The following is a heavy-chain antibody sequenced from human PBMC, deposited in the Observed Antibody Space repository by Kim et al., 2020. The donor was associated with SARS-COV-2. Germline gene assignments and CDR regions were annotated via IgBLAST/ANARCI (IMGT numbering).Heavy chain of an antibody. CDR3: ARDFPLTFPFYGSGRRYLSDY. CDR1: GYTFTGYY. V-gene: IGHV1-2*02. J-gene: IGHJ4*02. D-gene: IGHD3-10*01. Sequence: ASVKVSCKASGYTFTGYYMHWVRQAPGQGLEWMGWINPNSGGTNYAQKFQGRVTMTRDTSISTAYMELSRLRSDDTAVYYCARDFPLTFPFYGSGRRYLSDYWGQGTLVTVSS. CDR2: INPNSGGT.